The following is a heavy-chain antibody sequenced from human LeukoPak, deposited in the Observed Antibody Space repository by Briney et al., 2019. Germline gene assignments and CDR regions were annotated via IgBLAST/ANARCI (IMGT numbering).Heavy chain of an antibody. CDR3: ARVPLILLGTLRGDLDY. D-gene: IGHD1-1*01. CDR1: GYTFTSYG. CDR2: ISAYNGNT. J-gene: IGHJ4*02. Sequence: SVKVSCKASGYTFTSYGISWVRQAPGQGLEWMGWISAYNGNTNYAQKLQGRVTMTTDTSTSTAYMELRSLRSDDTAVYYCARVPLILLGTLRGDLDYWGQGTLVTVSS. V-gene: IGHV1-18*01.